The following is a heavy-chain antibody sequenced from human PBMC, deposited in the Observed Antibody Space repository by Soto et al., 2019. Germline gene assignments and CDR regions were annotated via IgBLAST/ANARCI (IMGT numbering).Heavy chain of an antibody. Sequence: PSETLSLTCTVSGGSISSYYWSWIRQPPGKGLEWIGYIYYSGSTNYNPSLKSRVTISVDTSKNQFSLKLSSVTAADTAVYYCARSMVRGVIAPYWFDPWGQGTLVTVSS. CDR1: GGSISSYY. V-gene: IGHV4-59*01. CDR3: ARSMVRGVIAPYWFDP. CDR2: IYYSGST. J-gene: IGHJ5*02. D-gene: IGHD3-10*01.